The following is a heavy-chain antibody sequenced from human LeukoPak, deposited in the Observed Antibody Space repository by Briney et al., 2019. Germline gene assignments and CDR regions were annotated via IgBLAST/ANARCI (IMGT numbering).Heavy chain of an antibody. J-gene: IGHJ4*02. CDR1: GFTFDDYA. D-gene: IGHD5-24*01. CDR3: AKDVGRDGYNPNFDY. V-gene: IGHV3-43*02. Sequence: PGGSLRFSCAASGFTFDDYAMHWVRQAPGKGLEWVSLISGDGGSTYYADSVKGRFTISRDNSKNSLYLQMNSLRTEDTALYYCAKDVGRDGYNPNFDYWGQGTLVTVSS. CDR2: ISGDGGST.